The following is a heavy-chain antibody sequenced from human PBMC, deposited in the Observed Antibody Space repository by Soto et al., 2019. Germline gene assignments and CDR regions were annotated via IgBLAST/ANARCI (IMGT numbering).Heavy chain of an antibody. J-gene: IGHJ4*02. Sequence: QVQLQESGPGLVQRSQTLSLTCTVSGASLSRGGYYWYWVRQHPGKRLEWIGFIYYSGTTYHNPSLKSRLTISIDPSKNQFSLKLSSVTAADTAVYYCASRDVDTTLVGRDYWGQGTLVTVSS. D-gene: IGHD5-18*01. V-gene: IGHV4-31*03. CDR2: IYYSGTT. CDR3: ASRDVDTTLVGRDY. CDR1: GASLSRGGYY.